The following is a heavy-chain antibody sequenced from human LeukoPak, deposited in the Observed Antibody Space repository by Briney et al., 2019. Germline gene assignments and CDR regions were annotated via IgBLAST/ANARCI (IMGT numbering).Heavy chain of an antibody. J-gene: IGHJ3*02. CDR3: ARHDSSGPYNAFDI. CDR2: ISTIGST. D-gene: IGHD3-22*01. CDR1: SGSISSSNYY. Sequence: SQTLSLTCTVSSGSISSSNYYWSWIRQPAGKGLEWIGRISTIGSTNYNPSLNSRVTISIDTSKNQFSLKLSSVTAADTAVYYCARHDSSGPYNAFDIWGQGTMVTVSS. V-gene: IGHV4-61*02.